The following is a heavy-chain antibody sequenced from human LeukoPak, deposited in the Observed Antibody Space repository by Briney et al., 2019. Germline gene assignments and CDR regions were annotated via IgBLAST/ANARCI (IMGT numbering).Heavy chain of an antibody. CDR3: AKDGGLWVSAHWGDS. J-gene: IGHJ4*02. Sequence: GGSLRLSCAASGFTFSSYGMHWVRQAPGKGLEWVAVISYDGSNKYYADSVKGRFTISRDNSKNTLYLQMNSLRAEDTAVYYCAKDGGLWVSAHWGDSWGRGTLVTVSS. CDR1: GFTFSSYG. D-gene: IGHD7-27*01. CDR2: ISYDGSNK. V-gene: IGHV3-30*18.